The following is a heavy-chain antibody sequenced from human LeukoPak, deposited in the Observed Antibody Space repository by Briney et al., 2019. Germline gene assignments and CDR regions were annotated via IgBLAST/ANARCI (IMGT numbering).Heavy chain of an antibody. J-gene: IGHJ4*02. D-gene: IGHD6-19*01. CDR1: GDSISSSNYY. Sequence: MASETLSLTCTVSGDSISSSNYYWGWIRQPPGKGLEWIGTIYYSGSTYYNPSLKSRVTISVDTSKNQFSLKLSSVTAAETAVYYCARPSVADSTDYWGQGTLVTVSS. CDR3: ARPSVADSTDY. V-gene: IGHV4-39*01. CDR2: IYYSGST.